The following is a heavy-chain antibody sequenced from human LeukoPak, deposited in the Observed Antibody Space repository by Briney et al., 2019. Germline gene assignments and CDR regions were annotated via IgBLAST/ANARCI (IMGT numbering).Heavy chain of an antibody. J-gene: IGHJ4*02. V-gene: IGHV7-4-1*02. Sequence: GASVKVSCKASGYTFTSYAMNWVRQAPGQGLEWMGWINTNTGNTTYAQGFTGRFVFSLDTSVSTAYLQISSLKAEDTAVYYCARAIYDYVWGSYRSTSHFDYWGQGTLVTVSS. CDR1: GYTFTSYA. D-gene: IGHD3-16*02. CDR3: ARAIYDYVWGSYRSTSHFDY. CDR2: INTNTGNT.